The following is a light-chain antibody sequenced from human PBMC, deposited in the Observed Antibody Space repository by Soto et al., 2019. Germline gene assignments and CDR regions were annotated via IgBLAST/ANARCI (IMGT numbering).Light chain of an antibody. Sequence: DIQMTQSPSTLSASVGDRVTITCRASQSISNWLAWYQQKPGKAPELLIYDASSLESGVPSRFSGSGSGTDFTLAINSLQPDDFATYYCQHYNSYSEAFGQGTKVDIK. V-gene: IGKV1-5*01. CDR2: DAS. CDR1: QSISNW. CDR3: QHYNSYSEA. J-gene: IGKJ1*01.